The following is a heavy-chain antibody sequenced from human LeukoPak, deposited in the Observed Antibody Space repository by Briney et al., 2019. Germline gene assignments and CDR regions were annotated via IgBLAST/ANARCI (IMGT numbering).Heavy chain of an antibody. V-gene: IGHV4-59*01. CDR2: IYYSGST. Sequence: SETLSLTCTVSGFSINSYYWSWIRQPPGKGLEWIGYIYYSGSTNYNPSLKSRVTMSVDTSKNQFSLKVRSVTAADSAVYYCARVGGYFSYWGQGTLVRLL. D-gene: IGHD5-12*01. CDR1: GFSINSYY. J-gene: IGHJ4*02. CDR3: ARVGGYFSY.